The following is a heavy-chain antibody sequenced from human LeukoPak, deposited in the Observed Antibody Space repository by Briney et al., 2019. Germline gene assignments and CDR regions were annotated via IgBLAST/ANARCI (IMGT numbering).Heavy chain of an antibody. CDR1: GYTFTSYY. CDR2: INPSGGST. V-gene: IGHV1-46*01. CDR3: ARAASTVTHQGDY. Sequence: VASVKVSCKASGYTFTSYYIHWARQAPGQGLEWMGIINPSGGSTSYAQKFQGRVTMTRDTSTSTVYMELSSLRSEDTAVYYCARAASTVTHQGDYWGQGTLVTVSS. D-gene: IGHD4-23*01. J-gene: IGHJ4*02.